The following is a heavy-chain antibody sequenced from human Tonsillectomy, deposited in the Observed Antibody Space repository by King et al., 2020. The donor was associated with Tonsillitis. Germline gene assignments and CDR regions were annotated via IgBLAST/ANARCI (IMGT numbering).Heavy chain of an antibody. D-gene: IGHD2-15*01. CDR1: GYSFTGYY. V-gene: IGHV1-2*02. Sequence: QLVQSGAEVKKPGASVKVSCKASGYSFTGYYIHWVRQAPGQGLEWMGWINPNSGGTEYAQQFQGRVTLTRDTSIRTAYMELSRLRFDDTAVYYCASLYCSDGKCYAGWFDPWGQGTLVTVSS. J-gene: IGHJ5*02. CDR2: INPNSGGT. CDR3: ASLYCSDGKCYAGWFDP.